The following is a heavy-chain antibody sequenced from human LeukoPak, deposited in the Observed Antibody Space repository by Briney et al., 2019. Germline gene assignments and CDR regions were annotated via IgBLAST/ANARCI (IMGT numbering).Heavy chain of an antibody. Sequence: GGSLRLSCAASGFPFGSYAMSWVRQAPREGLEWVSAVDGWGGSKYYADSVKGRFTNSRDNSKNTVYLQMNSLRADDTAVYYCAKPIVPSAISGAAFDIWGQGTMVTVSS. D-gene: IGHD2-2*02. V-gene: IGHV3-23*01. J-gene: IGHJ3*02. CDR3: AKPIVPSAISGAAFDI. CDR1: GFPFGSYA. CDR2: VDGWGGSK.